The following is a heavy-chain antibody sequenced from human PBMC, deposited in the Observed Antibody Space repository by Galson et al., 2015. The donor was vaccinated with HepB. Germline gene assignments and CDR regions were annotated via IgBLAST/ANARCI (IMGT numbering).Heavy chain of an antibody. CDR3: AREFFPVTTPGHWFDP. Sequence: SVKVSCKASGGTFSSYAISWVRQAPGQGLEWMGGIIPIFGTANYAQKFQGRVTITADESTSTAYMELSSLRSEDTAVYYCAREFFPVTTPGHWFDPWGQGTLVTVSS. CDR1: GGTFSSYA. V-gene: IGHV1-69*13. J-gene: IGHJ5*02. CDR2: IIPIFGTA. D-gene: IGHD4-17*01.